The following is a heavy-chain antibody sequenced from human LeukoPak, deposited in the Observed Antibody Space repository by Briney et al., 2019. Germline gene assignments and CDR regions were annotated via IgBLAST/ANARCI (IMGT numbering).Heavy chain of an antibody. V-gene: IGHV1-2*02. CDR1: GYTLTELS. Sequence: ASVKVSCKVSGYTLTELSMHWVRQAPGKGLEWMGWINPNIGGPNYAQKFQGRVIMTRDTSISTAYMELRRLTSDDTAVYYCARTKGYCTSTSCPGGMDVWGQGTTVTVSS. CDR2: INPNIGGP. J-gene: IGHJ6*02. D-gene: IGHD2-2*01. CDR3: ARTKGYCTSTSCPGGMDV.